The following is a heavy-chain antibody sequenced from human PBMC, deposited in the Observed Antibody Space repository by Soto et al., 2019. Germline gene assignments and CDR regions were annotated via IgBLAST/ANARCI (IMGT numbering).Heavy chain of an antibody. CDR2: ISSSGNTI. CDR1: GFTFSDYY. J-gene: IGHJ4*02. V-gene: IGHV3-11*01. CDR3: ARGHNMLTTTYVGFFDH. Sequence: QVQLVESGGGLIKPGGSLRLSCTTSGFTFSDYYMNWIRKAPGNGLEWISYISSSGNTIYYADSVQGRFTISRDSAKNSLYLQMNNLRADDTAVYYCARGHNMLTTTYVGFFDHWGQGTLVTVSS. D-gene: IGHD3-9*01.